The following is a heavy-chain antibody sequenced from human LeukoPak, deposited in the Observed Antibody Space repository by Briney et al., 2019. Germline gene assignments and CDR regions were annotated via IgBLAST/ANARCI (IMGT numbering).Heavy chain of an antibody. CDR2: IYYSGST. Sequence: PSETLSLTCTVSGGSISSYYWSWIRQPPGKGLEWIGYIYYSGSTNYNPSLKSRVTISVDTSKNQFSLKLSSVTAADTAVYYCARDNNQDHQNNYYGSGGYGYWGQGTLVTVSS. D-gene: IGHD3-10*01. J-gene: IGHJ4*02. CDR3: ARDNNQDHQNNYYGSGGYGY. V-gene: IGHV4-59*01. CDR1: GGSISSYY.